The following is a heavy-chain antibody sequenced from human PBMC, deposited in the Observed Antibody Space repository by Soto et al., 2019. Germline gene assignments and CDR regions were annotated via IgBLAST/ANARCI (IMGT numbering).Heavy chain of an antibody. J-gene: IGHJ6*02. D-gene: IGHD6-19*01. CDR3: AREGLSSGWYFYYGMDV. CDR1: GGSISNYY. V-gene: IGHV4-4*07. Sequence: QVQLQESGPGLVKPSETLSLTCTVSGGSISNYYWSWIRQPAGKGLEWIGRTYTSGSTNYNPSLKSRVTMSVDTSKNQFCLKLSSVTAADTAVYYCAREGLSSGWYFYYGMDVWGQGTTVTVSS. CDR2: TYTSGST.